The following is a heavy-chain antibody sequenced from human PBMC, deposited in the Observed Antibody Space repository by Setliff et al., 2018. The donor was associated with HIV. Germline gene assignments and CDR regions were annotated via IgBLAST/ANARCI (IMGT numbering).Heavy chain of an antibody. CDR2: INAYSGGT. V-gene: IGHV1-2*02. D-gene: IGHD1-1*01. J-gene: IGHJ6*03. CDR3: ARGNGRGYYYYMDV. Sequence: GASVKVSCKASGYTFNNYGISWVRQAPGQGLEWMGWINAYSGGTNSAQNFQGRVTMTRDTSISTAYLELTRLTSDDTAVYYCARGNGRGYYYYMDVWGKGTTVTVSS. CDR1: GYTFNNYG.